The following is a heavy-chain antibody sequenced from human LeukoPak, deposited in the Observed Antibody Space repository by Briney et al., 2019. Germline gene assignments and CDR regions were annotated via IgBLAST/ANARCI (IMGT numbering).Heavy chain of an antibody. V-gene: IGHV3-7*01. Sequence: GGSLRLSCSASGFTFSNYWMTWVRQSPGKGLEWVAIIKHDGSDKYCVDSVKGRFTISRDNAKNSLYLQMSSLRAEDTAVYYCARGGHRQKEFWGQGTLVIVSS. CDR1: GFTFSNYW. CDR2: IKHDGSDK. J-gene: IGHJ4*02. D-gene: IGHD3-10*01. CDR3: ARGGHRQKEF.